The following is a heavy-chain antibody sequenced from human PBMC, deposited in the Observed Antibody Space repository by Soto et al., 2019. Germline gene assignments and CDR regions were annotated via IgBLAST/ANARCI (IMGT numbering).Heavy chain of an antibody. CDR2: SRNKANSYTT. CDR1: GFTFSDHY. J-gene: IGHJ2*01. D-gene: IGHD3-3*02. V-gene: IGHV3-72*01. Sequence: EVQLVESGGGLVQPGGSLRLSCAASGFTFSDHYMDWVRQAPGKGLEWVGRSRNKANSYTTEYAASVKGTFIISRDDLKNSLYLQMNNLKTEDTAVYYCARAQELANHWYFDLWGRGTLVTVSS. CDR3: ARAQELANHWYFDL.